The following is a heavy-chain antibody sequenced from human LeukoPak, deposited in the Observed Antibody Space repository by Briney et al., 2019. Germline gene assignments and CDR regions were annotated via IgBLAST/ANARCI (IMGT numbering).Heavy chain of an antibody. J-gene: IGHJ4*02. CDR2: IYYSGST. CDR3: ARGVGYYDSSGYFAQPSLFDY. D-gene: IGHD3-22*01. V-gene: IGHV4-59*01. CDR1: GGSISSYY. Sequence: SETLSLTCTVSGGSISSYYWSWIRQPPGKGLEWFGYIYYSGSTNYNLSLKSRITISVDTSKNQFSLKRSSVTAADTAVYYCARGVGYYDSSGYFAQPSLFDYWGQGTLVTVSS.